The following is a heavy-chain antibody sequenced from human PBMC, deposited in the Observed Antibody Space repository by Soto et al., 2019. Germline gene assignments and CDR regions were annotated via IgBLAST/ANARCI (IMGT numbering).Heavy chain of an antibody. J-gene: IGHJ5*02. V-gene: IGHV4-30-4*01. Sequence: SETLSLTCTVSGGSISSGDYYWSWIRQPPGKGLEWIGYIYYSGSTYYNPSLKSRVTISVDTSKNQFSLKLSSVTAADTAVYYCARVDKVRGVTYWFDPWGQGTLVTVSS. CDR3: ARVDKVRGVTYWFDP. CDR1: GGSISSGDYY. CDR2: IYYSGST. D-gene: IGHD3-10*01.